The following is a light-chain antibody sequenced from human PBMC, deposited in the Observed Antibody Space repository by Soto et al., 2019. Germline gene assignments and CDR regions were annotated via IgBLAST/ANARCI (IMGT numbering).Light chain of an antibody. Sequence: QSVLTQPPSVSAAPGQKVTISCSGSRAKIGNSYVSWYQQVPGTAPRLLIYDNNERPSGIPDRFSGSKSGTSATLGITGLQTGDEADYYCASWDSGLNGVLFGGGTKVTVL. V-gene: IGLV1-51*01. CDR3: ASWDSGLNGVL. CDR2: DNN. CDR1: RAKIGNSY. J-gene: IGLJ3*02.